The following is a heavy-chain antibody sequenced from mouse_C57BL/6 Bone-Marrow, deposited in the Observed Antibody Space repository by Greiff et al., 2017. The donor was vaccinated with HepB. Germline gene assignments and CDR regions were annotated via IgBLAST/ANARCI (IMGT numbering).Heavy chain of an antibody. CDR3: ARDHDYGSSPYYFDY. J-gene: IGHJ2*01. CDR2: TFYSGIT. D-gene: IGHD1-1*01. Sequence: EVQLQESGPSLVRPSQTLSLTCTVTGFSINSDCYWIWIRQFPGNKLEYIGYTFYSGITYYNPSLESRTYITRDTSKNQFSLKLSSVTTEDTATYYCARDHDYGSSPYYFDYWGQGTTLTVSS. V-gene: IGHV3-3*01. CDR1: GFSINSDCY.